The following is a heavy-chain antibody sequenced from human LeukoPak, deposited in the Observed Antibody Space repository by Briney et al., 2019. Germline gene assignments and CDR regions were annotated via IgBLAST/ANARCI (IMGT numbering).Heavy chain of an antibody. CDR2: IIPIFGTA. Sequence: ASVKVSCKASGGTFSSYAISWVRQAPGQGLEWMGGIIPIFGTANYAQKFQGRVTITADESTSTAYMELSSLRSQDTAVYYCARDSQYCSSGSCSPGASDIWGQGTMVTVSS. D-gene: IGHD2-15*01. V-gene: IGHV1-69*13. CDR3: ARDSQYCSSGSCSPGASDI. J-gene: IGHJ3*02. CDR1: GGTFSSYA.